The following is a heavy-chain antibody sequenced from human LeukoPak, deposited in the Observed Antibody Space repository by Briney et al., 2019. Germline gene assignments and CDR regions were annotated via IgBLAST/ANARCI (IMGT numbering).Heavy chain of an antibody. J-gene: IGHJ5*02. CDR1: GGSFSGYY. CDR3: ARMTVVPAAITRTLSWFDP. CDR2: INHSGGT. V-gene: IGHV4-34*01. Sequence: SETLSFTCAVYGGSFSGYYWSWIRQPPGKGLEWIGEINHSGGTNYNPSLKSRVTISVDTSKNQFSLKLSSVTAADTAVYYCARMTVVPAAITRTLSWFDPWGQGTLVTVSS. D-gene: IGHD2-2*01.